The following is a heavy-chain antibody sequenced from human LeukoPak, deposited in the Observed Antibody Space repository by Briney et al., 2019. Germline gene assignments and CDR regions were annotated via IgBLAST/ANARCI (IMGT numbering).Heavy chain of an antibody. CDR3: ARDLAMNYYDSSGYSY. Sequence: ASVKVSCKASEYTFTSYYMHWVRQAPGQGLEWVGWINPNSGGTSYAQKFQGRVTMTRDTSISTAYMDLSSLRSEDTAVYYCARDLAMNYYDSSGYSYWGQGTLVTVSS. J-gene: IGHJ4*02. V-gene: IGHV1-2*02. CDR1: EYTFTSYY. CDR2: INPNSGGT. D-gene: IGHD3-22*01.